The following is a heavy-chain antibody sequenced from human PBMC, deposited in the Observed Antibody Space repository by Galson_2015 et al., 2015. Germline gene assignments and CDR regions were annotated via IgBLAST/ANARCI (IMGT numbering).Heavy chain of an antibody. D-gene: IGHD6-13*01. CDR1: GFTFSSYA. V-gene: IGHV3-23*01. Sequence: SLRLSCAASGFTFSSYAMNWVRQAPGKGLEWVSGISGSGGSTYYADSVKGRFTISRDNSKNTLYLQMNSLRADDTAVYYCAKSVQQLLPPEGWYFDLWGRGTLVTVSS. CDR3: AKSVQQLLPPEGWYFDL. J-gene: IGHJ2*01. CDR2: ISGSGGST.